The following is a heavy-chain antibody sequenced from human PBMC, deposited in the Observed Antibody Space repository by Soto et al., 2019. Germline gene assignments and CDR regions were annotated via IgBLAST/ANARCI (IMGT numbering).Heavy chain of an antibody. CDR1: CGSISSYY. V-gene: IGHV4-59*01. J-gene: IGHJ6*02. CDR2: IYYSGST. CDR3: ARDHGFEEMATTQYGMDV. Sequence: SDTLSLTCTVSCGSISSYYWSWIRQPPGKGLEWIGYIYYSGSTNYNPSLKSRVTISVDTSKNQFSLKLSSVTAADTAVYYCARDHGFEEMATTQYGMDVWGQGTTVTVSS. D-gene: IGHD5-12*01.